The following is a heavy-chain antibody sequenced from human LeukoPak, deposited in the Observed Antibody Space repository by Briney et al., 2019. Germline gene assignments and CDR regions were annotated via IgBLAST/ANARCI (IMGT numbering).Heavy chain of an antibody. CDR2: IIPIFGTA. V-gene: IGHV1-69*06. CDR1: GGTFSSYA. J-gene: IGHJ4*02. D-gene: IGHD6-6*01. Sequence: ASVKVSCKASGGTFSSYAISWVRQAPGQGLEWRGGIIPIFGTANYAQKFQGRVTITADKSTSTAYMELSSLRSEDTAVYYCARAKGSSSGGNFDYWGQGTLVTVSS. CDR3: ARAKGSSSGGNFDY.